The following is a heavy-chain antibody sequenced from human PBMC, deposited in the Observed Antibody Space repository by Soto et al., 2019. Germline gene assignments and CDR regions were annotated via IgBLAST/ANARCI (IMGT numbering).Heavy chain of an antibody. CDR1: GFTFDRFT. J-gene: IGHJ4*02. D-gene: IGHD3-22*01. CDR3: AAEGLLRYLDL. Sequence: PVGYLRLSCTASGFTFDRFTMHWVRQAPGKGLEWVAAISYDGSHQFYVDSVKGRFTISRDNSNNTLNMQMNGLRGDDTAVYFCAAEGLLRYLDLWGPGIQVTVSS. CDR2: ISYDGSHQ. V-gene: IGHV3-30-3*01.